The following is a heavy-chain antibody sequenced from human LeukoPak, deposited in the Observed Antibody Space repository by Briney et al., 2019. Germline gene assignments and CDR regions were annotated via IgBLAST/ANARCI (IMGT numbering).Heavy chain of an antibody. CDR1: AGFVSSDSYE. CDR2: VISSGTT. J-gene: IGHJ4*02. CDR3: ARGGWFGELFFDH. D-gene: IGHD3-10*01. V-gene: IGHV4-61*02. Sequence: SQTLSLTCTVSAGFVSSDSYEWTWIRQPAGKGLEWIGRVISSGTTNYNPSLKSRVTILVDTSKNQFSLKLNFVTAADTAVYYCARGGWFGELFFDHWGQGILVTVSS.